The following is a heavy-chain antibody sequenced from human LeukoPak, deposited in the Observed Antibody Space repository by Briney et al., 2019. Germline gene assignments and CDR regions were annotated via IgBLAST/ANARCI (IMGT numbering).Heavy chain of an antibody. CDR3: AKGVSQYQLLANWFDP. V-gene: IGHV3-23*01. D-gene: IGHD2-2*01. J-gene: IGHJ5*02. CDR2: ISGSGGST. Sequence: PGGSLRLSCAASGFTFSSYAMSWVRQAPGKGLEWVSAISGSGGSTYYADSVKGRFTISRDNSMNTLYLQMNSLRAEDTAVYYCAKGVSQYQLLANWFDPWGLGTLVTVSS. CDR1: GFTFSSYA.